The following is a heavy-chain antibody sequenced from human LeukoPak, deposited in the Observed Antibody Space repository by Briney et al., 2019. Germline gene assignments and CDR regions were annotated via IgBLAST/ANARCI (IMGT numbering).Heavy chain of an antibody. J-gene: IGHJ4*02. D-gene: IGHD4-17*01. Sequence: SVKVSCKASGGTFSSYAISWVRQAPGQGLEWMGGVIPIFGTANYAQKFQGRVTITADESTSTAYMELSSLRSEDTVVYYCARSQGGYGDYYDYWGQGTLVTVSS. CDR3: ARSQGGYGDYYDY. CDR2: VIPIFGTA. V-gene: IGHV1-69*01. CDR1: GGTFSSYA.